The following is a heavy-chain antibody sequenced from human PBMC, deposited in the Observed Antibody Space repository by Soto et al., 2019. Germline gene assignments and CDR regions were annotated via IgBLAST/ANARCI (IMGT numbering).Heavy chain of an antibody. CDR2: ISAYNGNT. CDR3: ARDAPPADY. CDR1: GYTFTSHA. V-gene: IGHV1-18*01. J-gene: IGHJ4*02. Sequence: QVQLVQSGAEVKKPGASVKVSCKAYGYTFTSHAISWVRQAPGQGLEWMGWISAYNGNTNYAQKFQGRVTMTTDTSTITAYTELRTLRSDDTAVYYCARDAPPADYWGQGTLVTVSS.